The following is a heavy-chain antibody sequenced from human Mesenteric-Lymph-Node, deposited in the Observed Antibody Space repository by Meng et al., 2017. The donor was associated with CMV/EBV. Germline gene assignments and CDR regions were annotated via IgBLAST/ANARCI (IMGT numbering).Heavy chain of an antibody. D-gene: IGHD1-26*01. CDR3: AKVGGRGSYYFTPYHI. CDR1: GFTFNEYS. J-gene: IGHJ3*02. Sequence: GGSLRLSCAASGFTFNEYSMHWVRQVPGKGLDWVSGISWNSDTIGYADSVRGRFTISRDNAKNFVYLQMNSLRVEDTALYYCAKVGGRGSYYFTPYHIWGQGTMVTVSS. CDR2: ISWNSDTI. V-gene: IGHV3-9*01.